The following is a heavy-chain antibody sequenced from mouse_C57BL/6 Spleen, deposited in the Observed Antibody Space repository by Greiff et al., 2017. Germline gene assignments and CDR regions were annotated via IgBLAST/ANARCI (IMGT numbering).Heavy chain of an antibody. CDR1: GYTFTSYD. D-gene: IGHD4-1*01. J-gene: IGHJ4*01. V-gene: IGHV1-85*01. Sequence: VMLVESGPELVKPGASVKLSCKASGYTFTSYDINWVKQRPGQGLEWIGWIYPRDGSTKYNEKFKGKATLTVDTSSSTAYMELHSLTSEDSAVYFCARNRDPYAMDYWGQGTSVTVSS. CDR3: ARNRDPYAMDY. CDR2: IYPRDGST.